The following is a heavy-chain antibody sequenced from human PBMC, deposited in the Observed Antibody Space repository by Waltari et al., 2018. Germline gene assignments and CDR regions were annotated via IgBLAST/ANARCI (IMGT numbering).Heavy chain of an antibody. CDR3: ARLSYDSSGYHKAFDY. CDR1: GGSFSGYY. Sequence: QVQLQQWGAGLLKPSETLSLTCAVYGGSFSGYYWSWIRQPPGKGLEWIGEINHSGSTNYNPSLKSRVTISVDTSKNQFSLKLSSVTAADTAVYYCARLSYDSSGYHKAFDYWGQGTLVTVSS. D-gene: IGHD3-22*01. CDR2: INHSGST. J-gene: IGHJ4*02. V-gene: IGHV4-34*01.